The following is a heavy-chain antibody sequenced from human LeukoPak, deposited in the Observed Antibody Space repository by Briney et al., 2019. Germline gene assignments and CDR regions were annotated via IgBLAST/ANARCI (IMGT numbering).Heavy chain of an antibody. Sequence: SETLSLTCAVYGGSFSGYYWSCIRQPPGKGLEWIGEINHSGSTNYNPSLKSRVTISVDTSKNQFSLKLSSVTAADTAVYYCAGREEMATIPFDYWGQGTLVTVSS. CDR1: GGSFSGYY. CDR2: INHSGST. J-gene: IGHJ4*02. D-gene: IGHD5-12*01. CDR3: AGREEMATIPFDY. V-gene: IGHV4-34*01.